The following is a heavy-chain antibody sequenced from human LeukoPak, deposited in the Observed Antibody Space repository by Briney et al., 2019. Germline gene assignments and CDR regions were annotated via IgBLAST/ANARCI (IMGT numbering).Heavy chain of an antibody. D-gene: IGHD3-22*01. CDR2: IIPIFGTA. J-gene: IGHJ4*02. V-gene: IGHV1-69*05. CDR3: ARSEKYYYDSSGYYGYYFDY. CDR1: GGTFSSYA. Sequence: ASVKVSCKASGGTFSSYAISWVRQAPGQGLEWMGGIIPIFGTANYAQKFQGRVTITTDESTSTAYMELSSLRSEDTAVYYCARSEKYYYDSSGYYGYYFDYWGQRTLVTVSS.